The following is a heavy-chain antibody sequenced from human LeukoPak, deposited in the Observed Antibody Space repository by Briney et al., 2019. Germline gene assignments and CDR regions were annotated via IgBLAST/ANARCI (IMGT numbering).Heavy chain of an antibody. D-gene: IGHD7-27*01. J-gene: IGHJ4*02. V-gene: IGHV3-48*02. CDR2: ITSDSGTI. CDR3: ARDLNWVFDY. Sequence: PGGSLRLSCAVSGFTFSSFSVNWVRQAPGKGLEWVSYITSDSGTIRYADSVKGRFTISRDNAKNSLYLQMKSLREEDTAVYYCARDLNWVFDYWGQGILVTVSS. CDR1: GFTFSSFS.